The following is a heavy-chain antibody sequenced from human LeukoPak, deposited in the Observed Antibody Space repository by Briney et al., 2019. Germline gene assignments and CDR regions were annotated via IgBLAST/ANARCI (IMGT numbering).Heavy chain of an antibody. V-gene: IGHV4-4*02. Sequence: TSETLSLTCAVSGGSISSSNWWSWVRQPPGKGLEWIGEIYHSGSTNYNPSLKRRVTISVDKSKNQFSLKLSSVTAADTAVYFCARGLFRGVRTDPYYHYYMDVWGKGTTVTVSS. CDR3: ARGLFRGVRTDPYYHYYMDV. CDR1: GGSISSSNW. CDR2: IYHSGST. J-gene: IGHJ6*03. D-gene: IGHD3-10*01.